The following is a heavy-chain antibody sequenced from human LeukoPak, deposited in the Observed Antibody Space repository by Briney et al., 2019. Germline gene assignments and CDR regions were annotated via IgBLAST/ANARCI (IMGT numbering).Heavy chain of an antibody. V-gene: IGHV3-30*02. D-gene: IGHD3-16*02. J-gene: IGHJ4*02. Sequence: GGSLRLSCAASGFTFSSYGMHWVRQAPGKGLEWVAFIRYDGSNKYYADSVKGRFTISRDNSKNTLYLQMNSLRAEDTAVYYCARRGDIVPYYWGQGTLVTVSS. CDR3: ARRGDIVPYY. CDR1: GFTFSSYG. CDR2: IRYDGSNK.